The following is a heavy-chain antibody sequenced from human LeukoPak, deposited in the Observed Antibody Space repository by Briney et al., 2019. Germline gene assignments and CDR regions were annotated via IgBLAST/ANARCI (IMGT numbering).Heavy chain of an antibody. Sequence: PSETLSLTCTVYGGSFSGYYWSWIRQPPGKGMEWIGEINHSGSTNYNPSLKSRVTMSVDPSKNQFSLKLSSVTAADTGVYYCARSNYVWGSYRPRQSDAFDIWGQGTMVTVSS. D-gene: IGHD3-16*02. CDR2: INHSGST. J-gene: IGHJ3*02. CDR1: GGSFSGYY. V-gene: IGHV4-34*01. CDR3: ARSNYVWGSYRPRQSDAFDI.